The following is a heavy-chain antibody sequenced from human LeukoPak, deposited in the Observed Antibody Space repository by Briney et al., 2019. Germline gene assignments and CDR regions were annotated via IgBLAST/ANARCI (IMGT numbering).Heavy chain of an antibody. CDR2: IYHSGNT. Sequence: SETLSLTCTVSGDSINTNYWTWIRQPPGKGLEWIGGIYHSGNTNYNPSLKSRVSISVDTSKNQFSLDLSSVTAADTAVFYCARGFDYGGSPYYYYYAMDVWGQGTTVTVSS. CDR3: ARGFDYGGSPYYYYYAMDV. V-gene: IGHV4-59*01. J-gene: IGHJ6*02. CDR1: GDSINTNY. D-gene: IGHD4-23*01.